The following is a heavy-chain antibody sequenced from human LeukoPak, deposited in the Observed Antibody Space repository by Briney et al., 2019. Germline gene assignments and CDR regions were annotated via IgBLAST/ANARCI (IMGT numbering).Heavy chain of an antibody. V-gene: IGHV3-11*04. Sequence: PGGSLRLSCAASGFTFSDYYMSWILQAPGKGLEWGSYISSSGSTIYYADSVKGRFTISRDNAKNSLYLQMNSLRAEDTAVYYCGRAGPVTKDHFMDVWGKGTTVTVSS. J-gene: IGHJ6*03. CDR2: ISSSGSTI. D-gene: IGHD2-2*01. CDR1: GFTFSDYY. CDR3: GRAGPVTKDHFMDV.